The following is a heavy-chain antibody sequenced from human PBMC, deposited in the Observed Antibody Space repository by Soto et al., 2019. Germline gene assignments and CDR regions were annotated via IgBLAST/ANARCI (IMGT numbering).Heavy chain of an antibody. D-gene: IGHD3-10*01. CDR2: IIPILGIP. CDR3: ARFRGSYGMDV. CDR1: GGTFSSYT. V-gene: IGHV1-69*02. Sequence: QVQLVQSGAEVKKPGSSVKVSCKASGGTFSSYTISWVRQAPGQGLEWMGRIIPILGIPKYAQKFQGRVTITADKSTSTVYMELSSLRSEDTAVYYCARFRGSYGMDVWGQGTTVTVSS. J-gene: IGHJ6*02.